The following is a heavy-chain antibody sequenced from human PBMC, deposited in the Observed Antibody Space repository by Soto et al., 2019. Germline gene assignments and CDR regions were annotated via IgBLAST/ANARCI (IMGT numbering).Heavy chain of an antibody. V-gene: IGHV6-1*01. J-gene: IGHJ5*02. CDR1: GDSVSSNSAA. D-gene: IGHD6-19*01. Sequence: SQTLSLTCAISGDSVSSNSAACNWIRQSPSRGLEWLGRTYYRSKWYNDYAVSVKSRITINPDTSKNQFSLQLNSVTPEDTAVYYCSSGWPKFDPWGQGTLVTVSS. CDR3: SSGWPKFDP. CDR2: TYYRSKWYN.